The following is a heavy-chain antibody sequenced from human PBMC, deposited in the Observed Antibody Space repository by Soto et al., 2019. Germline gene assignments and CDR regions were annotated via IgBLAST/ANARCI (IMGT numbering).Heavy chain of an antibody. Sequence: GASGKVSCKTSGYTFTSYHMHWVRQAPGQGLEWMGIINPNGGRTNYAQKFQGRVTITRDTSTSTVYMELSSLRSEDTAVYYCARDFCITTTGAGGANWFDPWGQGTLVTVSS. CDR2: INPNGGRT. D-gene: IGHD3-10*01. V-gene: IGHV1-46*01. J-gene: IGHJ5*02. CDR1: GYTFTSYH. CDR3: ARDFCITTTGAGGANWFDP.